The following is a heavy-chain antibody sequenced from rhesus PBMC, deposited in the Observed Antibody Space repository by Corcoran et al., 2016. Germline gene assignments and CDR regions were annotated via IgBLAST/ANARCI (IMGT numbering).Heavy chain of an antibody. CDR2: IRSKSQNTYT. CDR1: GFTFSSSA. D-gene: IGHD2-39*02. V-gene: IGHV3-118*01. CDR3: AREALLHLDY. Sequence: EVQLVESGGGLAKPGGSLRLSCAASGFTFSSSAMHWVRQASGKGLEWVGLIRSKSQNTYTGSVASVKGRFTISRDDSTNTAYLQMNSLITEDPAVYYCAREALLHLDYWGQGVLVTVSS. J-gene: IGHJ4*01.